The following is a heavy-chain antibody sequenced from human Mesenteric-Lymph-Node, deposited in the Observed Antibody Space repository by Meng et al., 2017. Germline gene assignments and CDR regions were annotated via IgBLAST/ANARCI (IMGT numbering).Heavy chain of an antibody. D-gene: IGHD3-10*01. CDR1: GFTFSNHW. CDR2: IKKDGSDK. J-gene: IGHJ4*02. CDR3: AREGYYYGSGTYGPDY. V-gene: IGHV3-7*01. Sequence: LSLTCAASGFTFSNHWMSWVRQAPGKGLEWVANIKKDGSDKYYVDSVKGRFTISRDNAKNSLYLQMNSLRSEDTAVYYCAREGYYYGSGTYGPDYWGQGTLVTVSS.